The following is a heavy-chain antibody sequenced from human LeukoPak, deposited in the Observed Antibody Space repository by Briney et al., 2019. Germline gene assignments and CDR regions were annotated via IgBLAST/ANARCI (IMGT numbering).Heavy chain of an antibody. V-gene: IGHV3-48*01. Sequence: PGGSLRLSCAASGFTFSSYSMNWVRQAPGKGLEWVSYISSSSTIYYADSVKGRFTISRDNAKNSLYLQMNSLRAEDTAVYYCARLHSGSYYGDAFDMWGQGTMVTVSS. CDR3: ARLHSGSYYGDAFDM. CDR2: ISSSSTI. CDR1: GFTFSSYS. J-gene: IGHJ3*02. D-gene: IGHD3-10*01.